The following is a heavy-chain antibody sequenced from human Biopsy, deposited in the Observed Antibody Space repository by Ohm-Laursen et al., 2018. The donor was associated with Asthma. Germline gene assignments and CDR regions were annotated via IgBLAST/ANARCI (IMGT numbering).Heavy chain of an antibody. Sequence: SLRLSCAAARFTYEMHWVRQAPGKGLEWVAVISYDGSSIYYADSVKGRFTISRDNSKNTLYLQMNSLRAEDTAVYYCARDLHPTNHLGELSEGFDYWGQGTLVTVSS. CDR2: ISYDGSSI. CDR1: RFTYE. D-gene: IGHD3-16*02. V-gene: IGHV3-30*04. CDR3: ARDLHPTNHLGELSEGFDY. J-gene: IGHJ4*02.